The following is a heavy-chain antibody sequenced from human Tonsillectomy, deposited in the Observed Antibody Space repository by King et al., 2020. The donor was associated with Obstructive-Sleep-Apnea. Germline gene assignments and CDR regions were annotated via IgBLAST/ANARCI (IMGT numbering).Heavy chain of an antibody. Sequence: QLQLQESGPGLVKPSETLSLTCIVSSDSISSSTYSWGWIRQPPGKGLECIGNIYYTGSTYYNPSLKSRVTISVDTSKKQFSLKLSSVTAADTAVYYCARGIDGYNAAYFDYWGQGTLVTVSS. J-gene: IGHJ4*02. V-gene: IGHV4-39*07. CDR1: SDSISSSTYS. CDR2: IYYTGST. CDR3: ARGIDGYNAAYFDY. D-gene: IGHD5-24*01.